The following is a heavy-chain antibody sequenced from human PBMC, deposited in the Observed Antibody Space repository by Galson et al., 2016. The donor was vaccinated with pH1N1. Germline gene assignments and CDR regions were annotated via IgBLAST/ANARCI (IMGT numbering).Heavy chain of an antibody. V-gene: IGHV4-39*01. CDR2: IYYSGIT. Sequence: ETLSLTCSVSGGSTKSSDYYWGWVRQPPGKGLEWIASIYYSGITHYKESLKSRLLISVDTSKNRFSLRLTSVTAADTAVYFCLRHPRFSSRRAVDFDYWGQGIQVIVSS. J-gene: IGHJ4*02. CDR3: LRHPRFSSRRAVDFDY. CDR1: GGSTKSSDYY.